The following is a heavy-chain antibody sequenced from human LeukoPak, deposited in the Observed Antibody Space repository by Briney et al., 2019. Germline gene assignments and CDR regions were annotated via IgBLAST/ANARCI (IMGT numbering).Heavy chain of an antibody. CDR3: ARDLELGY. J-gene: IGHJ4*02. CDR2: IYDSGST. D-gene: IGHD2/OR15-2a*01. CDR1: GGSISNYY. Sequence: PSETLSLTCTVSGGSISNYYWSWVRQPPGKELEWIGYIYDSGSTNYNPSLKSRVTISVDTSKNQFSLKLSSVTAADAAVYYCARDLELGYWGQGTLVTVSS. V-gene: IGHV4-59*01.